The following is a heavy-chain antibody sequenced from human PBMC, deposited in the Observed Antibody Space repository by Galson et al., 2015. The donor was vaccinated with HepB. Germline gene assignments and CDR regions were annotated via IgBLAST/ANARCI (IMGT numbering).Heavy chain of an antibody. J-gene: IGHJ4*02. CDR3: AKEIGSSCRSRADY. CDR2: FSGGAGIT. D-gene: IGHD1-26*01. CDR1: GFTFSSYA. V-gene: IGHV3-23*01. Sequence: SLRLSCAASGFTFSSYAMSWVRQAPGKGLEWVSVFSGGAGITYYADSVKGRFIISRDNSKNMLYLQMNSLRAEDTALYYCAKEIGSSCRSRADYWGQGTLVTVSS.